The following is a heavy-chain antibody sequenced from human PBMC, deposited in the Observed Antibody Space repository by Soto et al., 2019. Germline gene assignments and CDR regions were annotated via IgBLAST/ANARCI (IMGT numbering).Heavy chain of an antibody. CDR2: ISSSSTI. CDR1: GFTVSSYN. V-gene: IGHV3-48*02. Sequence: EVQLVESGGGLVKPGGSLRLSCAASGFTVSSYNMNWVRQAPGKGLEWDSHISSSSTIYYAASVKGRFTISRDNAKNSLYLQMNSLRDEDTAVYFCARRFDSWGQGTLVTVSS. J-gene: IGHJ4*02. CDR3: ARRFDS.